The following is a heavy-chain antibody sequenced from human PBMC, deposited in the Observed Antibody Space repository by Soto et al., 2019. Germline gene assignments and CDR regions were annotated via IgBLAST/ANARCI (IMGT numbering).Heavy chain of an antibody. CDR1: GFTFSSYA. CDR3: ANEHTDSSSGVLYYYGMDV. CDR2: ISGSGGST. D-gene: IGHD6-6*01. J-gene: IGHJ6*02. Sequence: GGSLRLSCAASGFTFSSYAMSWVRQAPGKGLEWVSAISGSGGSTYYADSVKGRFTISRDNSKNTLYLQMNSLRAEDTAVYYCANEHTDSSSGVLYYYGMDVWGQGTTVTVSS. V-gene: IGHV3-23*01.